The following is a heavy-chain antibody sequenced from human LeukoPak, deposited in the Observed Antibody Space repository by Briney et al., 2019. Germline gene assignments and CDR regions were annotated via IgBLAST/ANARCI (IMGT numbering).Heavy chain of an antibody. D-gene: IGHD3-22*01. CDR1: GGSISSYY. CDR2: IYYSGST. CDR3: ARDYLGGGRDYDSSGYLTSDY. J-gene: IGHJ4*02. V-gene: IGHV4-59*01. Sequence: SETLSLTCTVSGGSISSYYWSWIRQPPGKGLEWIGYIYYSGSTNYNPSLKSRVTISVDTSKNQFSLKLSSVTAADTAVYYCARDYLGGGRDYDSSGYLTSDYWGQGTLVTVSS.